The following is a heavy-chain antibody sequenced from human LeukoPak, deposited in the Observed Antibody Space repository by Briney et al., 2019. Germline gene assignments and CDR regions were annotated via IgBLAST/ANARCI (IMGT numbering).Heavy chain of an antibody. CDR1: GGSTRTKY. J-gene: IGHJ4*02. Sequence: SETLSLTCSVSGGSTRTKYWVWLRQTPGKGLEWIAYINYNGNTNSNPSLKSRVTISVDTSRSQFSLKLSSVTVADTAVYYCARNGLDTGNLYAHFDYWGQGILVTVSS. D-gene: IGHD3/OR15-3a*01. CDR3: ARNGLDTGNLYAHFDY. V-gene: IGHV4-59*08. CDR2: INYNGNT.